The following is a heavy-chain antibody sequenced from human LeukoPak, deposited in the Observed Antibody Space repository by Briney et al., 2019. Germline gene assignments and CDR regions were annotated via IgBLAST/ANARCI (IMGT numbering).Heavy chain of an antibody. CDR1: GGSISGYY. Sequence: SETLSLTCTVSGGSISGYYWSWIRQPPGKGLEWIGYIYYSGSTNYNPSLKSRVTISVDTSKNQFSLKLSSVTAADTAVYYCARGRYYYGSGSNGGFDPWGQGTLVTVSS. V-gene: IGHV4-59*01. CDR2: IYYSGST. D-gene: IGHD3-10*01. CDR3: ARGRYYYGSGSNGGFDP. J-gene: IGHJ5*02.